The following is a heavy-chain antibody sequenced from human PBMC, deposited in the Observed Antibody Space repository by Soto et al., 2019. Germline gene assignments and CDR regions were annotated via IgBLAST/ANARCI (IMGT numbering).Heavy chain of an antibody. J-gene: IGHJ4*02. CDR3: AREEEQWLVRGYFDY. Sequence: QVQLQESGPGLVKPSGTLSLTCAVSGGSISSSNWWSWVRQPPGKGLEWIGELYHSGRTNYNPSPKRRVTVAVDKSTNQFTLKLSSVTAADTAVYYCAREEEQWLVRGYFDYWGQGTLVTVSS. V-gene: IGHV4-4*02. CDR1: GGSISSSNW. CDR2: LYHSGRT. D-gene: IGHD6-19*01.